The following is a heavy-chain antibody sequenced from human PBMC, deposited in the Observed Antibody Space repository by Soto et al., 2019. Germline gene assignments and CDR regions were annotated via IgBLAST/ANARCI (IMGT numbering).Heavy chain of an antibody. CDR3: ARKSYCSDGSCYSCDPYYYYSMDV. J-gene: IGHJ6*02. D-gene: IGHD2-15*01. CDR1: GGTFSSYA. CDR2: IIPIFGTA. Sequence: QVQLVQSGAEVKKPGSSVKVSCKASGGTFSSYAISWVRQAPGQGLEWMGGIIPIFGTANYAQKFQGRVTITADKSTSTDYMELSSLRSEDTAVYYCARKSYCSDGSCYSCDPYYYYSMDVWGQGTTVTVSS. V-gene: IGHV1-69*06.